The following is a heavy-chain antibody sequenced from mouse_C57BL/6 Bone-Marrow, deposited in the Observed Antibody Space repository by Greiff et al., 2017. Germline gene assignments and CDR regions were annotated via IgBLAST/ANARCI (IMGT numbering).Heavy chain of an antibody. CDR1: GYTFTGYW. CDR3: AKGSNLYAMDY. CDR2: ILPGSGST. V-gene: IGHV1-9*01. J-gene: IGHJ4*01. Sequence: QVQLKESGAELMKPGASVKLSCKATGYTFTGYWIEWVKQRPGHGLEWIGEILPGSGSTTYNEKFKGKATFTADTSSNTAYMQLSSLTTEDSAIYYCAKGSNLYAMDYWGQGTSVTVSS.